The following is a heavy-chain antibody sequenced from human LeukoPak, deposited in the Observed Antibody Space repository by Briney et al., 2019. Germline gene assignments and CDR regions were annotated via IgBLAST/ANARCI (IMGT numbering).Heavy chain of an antibody. CDR1: GFTFSVYY. CDR2: ISRIGSTI. CDR3: ARGYSNGWPS. J-gene: IGHJ1*01. Sequence: GGSLRLSCAASGFTFSVYYMSWIRQARGEGLEWVSYISRIGSTIYYADSVKSRFTISRDKVKNSLSLQKNSLRAEDTAVYYCARGYSNGWPSWGQGNLVNGSS. D-gene: IGHD6-19*01. V-gene: IGHV3-11*01.